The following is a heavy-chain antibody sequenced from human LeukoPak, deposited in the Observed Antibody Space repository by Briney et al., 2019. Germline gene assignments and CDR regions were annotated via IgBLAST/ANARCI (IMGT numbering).Heavy chain of an antibody. V-gene: IGHV4-39*07. D-gene: IGHD3-10*01. CDR1: GGSINSTSNY. CDR2: IYYSGST. Sequence: PSETLSLTCTVSGGSINSTSNYWGWIRQPPGKGLEWIGSIYYSGSTSYNPSLKSRVTISVDTSKNQFSLKLSPVTAADTAVYYCAREQGITMVRGVPYGMDVWGQGTTVTVSS. J-gene: IGHJ6*02. CDR3: AREQGITMVRGVPYGMDV.